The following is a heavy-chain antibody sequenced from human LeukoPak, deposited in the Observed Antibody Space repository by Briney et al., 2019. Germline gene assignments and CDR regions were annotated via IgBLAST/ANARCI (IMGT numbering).Heavy chain of an antibody. D-gene: IGHD3-22*01. V-gene: IGHV4-34*01. CDR3: ARVLRSGYYYDSSGYSDY. CDR1: GGSFSGYY. J-gene: IGHJ4*02. CDR2: INHSGST. Sequence: PSETLSLTCAVYGGSFSGYYWSWIRQPPGKGLEWIGEINHSGSTNYNPSLKSRVTISVDTSKNQFSLKLSSVTAADTAVYYCARVLRSGYYYDSSGYSDYWGQGTLVTVSS.